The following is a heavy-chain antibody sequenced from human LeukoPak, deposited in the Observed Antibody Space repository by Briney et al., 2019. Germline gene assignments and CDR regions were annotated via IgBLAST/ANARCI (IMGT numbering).Heavy chain of an antibody. CDR3: ASFDYGGNPDDY. J-gene: IGHJ4*02. V-gene: IGHV4-38-2*02. CDR1: GYSISSGYY. Sequence: SETLSLTCTVSGYSISSGYYWGWIRQPPGKGLEWIGSIYHSGSTYYNPSLKSRVTISVDTSKNQFPLKLSSVTAADTAVYYCASFDYGGNPDDYWGQGTLVTVSS. CDR2: IYHSGST. D-gene: IGHD4-23*01.